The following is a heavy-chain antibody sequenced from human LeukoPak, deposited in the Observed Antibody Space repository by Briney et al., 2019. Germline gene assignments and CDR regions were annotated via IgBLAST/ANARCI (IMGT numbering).Heavy chain of an antibody. J-gene: IGHJ1*01. CDR1: GGSLSGSY. V-gene: IGHV4-4*09. CDR2: IYTSGST. D-gene: IGHD3-10*01. CDR3: AGRGGRCHR. Sequence: PSETLSLTCTVSGGSLSGSYWSWIRQPPGKGLEWIGYIYTSGSTNDKPSLKSRVTMSIDTSKNQSSLKLRAVNAADPRFYYFAGRGGRCHRWGGGTV.